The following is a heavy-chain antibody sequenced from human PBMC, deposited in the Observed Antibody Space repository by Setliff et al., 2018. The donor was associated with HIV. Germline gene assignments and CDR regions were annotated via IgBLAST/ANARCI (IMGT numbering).Heavy chain of an antibody. CDR2: IKSKTDGGTT. Sequence: SGGSLRLSCAASGFSFNNSWMNWVRQAPGKGLEWVGRIKSKTDGGTTDYAAPVKGRFTISRDDSKNTLYLQMNSLKTEDTAVYYCTTIQKLTTPVDYWGQGTLVTVSS. J-gene: IGHJ4*02. D-gene: IGHD4-17*01. V-gene: IGHV3-15*07. CDR1: GFSFNNSW. CDR3: TTIQKLTTPVDY.